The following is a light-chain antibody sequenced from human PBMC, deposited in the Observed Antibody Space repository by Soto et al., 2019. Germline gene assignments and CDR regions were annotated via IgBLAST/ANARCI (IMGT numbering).Light chain of an antibody. V-gene: IGLV2-14*01. Sequence: QSALTQPASVSGSPGQSITISCTGTSSDVGGYNYVSWYQQHPGKAPKLMIYDVSNRPSGVSNRVSGSKSGITASLTISGLQAEDEADYYCSSSTSSSTLVFGTGTKVTVL. CDR1: SSDVGGYNY. CDR3: SSSTSSSTLV. J-gene: IGLJ1*01. CDR2: DVS.